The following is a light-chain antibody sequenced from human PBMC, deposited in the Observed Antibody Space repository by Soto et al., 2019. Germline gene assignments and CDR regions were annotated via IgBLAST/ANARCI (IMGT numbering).Light chain of an antibody. CDR3: QQYGGSTRT. Sequence: ESVLTQSPGTLSLSPGERATLSCRASQTVTSSYLAWYQQKPGQAPRLLIYGASNRATGIPDRFSGSGSGTDFTLSISRLEPEDFAVYYCQQYGGSTRTFGQGTKVDIK. CDR1: QTVTSSY. V-gene: IGKV3-20*01. J-gene: IGKJ1*01. CDR2: GAS.